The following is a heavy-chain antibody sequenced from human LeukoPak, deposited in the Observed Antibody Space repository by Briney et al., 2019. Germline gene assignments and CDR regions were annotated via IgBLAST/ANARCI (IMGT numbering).Heavy chain of an antibody. CDR3: ARGAYSSGWAYFDH. CDR2: IKEDGSEK. Sequence: GGSLRLSRAASGFTFSSYWMSWIRQVPGKGLEWVANIKEDGSEKFYVDPVKGRFTISRDNVKNSLYLHMDSLRAEDTAVYYCARGAYSSGWAYFDHWGQGTLVTVSS. D-gene: IGHD6-19*01. CDR1: GFTFSSYW. V-gene: IGHV3-7*01. J-gene: IGHJ4*02.